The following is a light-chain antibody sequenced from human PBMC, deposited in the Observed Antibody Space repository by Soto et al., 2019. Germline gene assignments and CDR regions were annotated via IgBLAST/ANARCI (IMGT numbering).Light chain of an antibody. V-gene: IGKV1-39*01. Sequence: DIQMTQSPSSLSASVVDRVTITCRASQSISSYLNWYQQKPGKAPKILIYAASSLQSGVPARFSGSGSGTDFTLTISSLQPEDFTTYYCQQNYSNPRTFGQGTKVDIK. CDR1: QSISSY. CDR3: QQNYSNPRT. J-gene: IGKJ1*01. CDR2: AAS.